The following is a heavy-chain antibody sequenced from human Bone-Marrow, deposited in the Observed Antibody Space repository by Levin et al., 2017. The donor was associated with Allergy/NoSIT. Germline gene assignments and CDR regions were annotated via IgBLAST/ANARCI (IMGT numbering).Heavy chain of an antibody. D-gene: IGHD1-1*01. CDR1: GFTFSSYG. CDR2: ISYDGSNK. CDR3: AKVGSVEGH. V-gene: IGHV3-30*18. Sequence: GGSLRLSCAASGFTFSSYGMHWVRQAPGKGLEWVAVISYDGSNKYYADSVKGRFTISRDNSKNTLYLQMNSLRAEDTAVYYCAKVGSVEGHWGQGTLVTVSS. J-gene: IGHJ4*02.